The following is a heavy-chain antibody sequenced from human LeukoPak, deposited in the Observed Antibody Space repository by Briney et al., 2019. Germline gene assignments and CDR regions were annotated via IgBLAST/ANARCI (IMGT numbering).Heavy chain of an antibody. J-gene: IGHJ6*03. CDR1: AYTFRGYY. CDR3: ARGRGHNYGGDSENYYYMDF. Sequence: ASVKVSCKASAYTFRGYYMHWVRQAPGQGLEWMGWINTSSDDTNHAQKFQGRVTMTRDTSITTAYLELSRLTYDDTAVYYCARGRGHNYGGDSENYYYMDFWGKGTMVTVSS. CDR2: INTSSDDT. D-gene: IGHD4-23*01. V-gene: IGHV1-2*02.